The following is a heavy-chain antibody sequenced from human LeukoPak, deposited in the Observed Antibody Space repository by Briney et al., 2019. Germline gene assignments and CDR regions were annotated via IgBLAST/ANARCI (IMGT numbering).Heavy chain of an antibody. CDR1: GFAFSNYA. CDR3: AKAPRAVGTPIFEY. V-gene: IGHV3-23*01. D-gene: IGHD6-13*01. Sequence: GRSLRLSCAASGFAFSNYAMSWVRQAPGKGLEWVSGISGSGSGTYHSDSVRGRFTISRDNSKNTLYLQMNTLRAEDTAVYYCAKAPRAVGTPIFEYWGQGTLVTVSS. CDR2: ISGSGSGT. J-gene: IGHJ4*02.